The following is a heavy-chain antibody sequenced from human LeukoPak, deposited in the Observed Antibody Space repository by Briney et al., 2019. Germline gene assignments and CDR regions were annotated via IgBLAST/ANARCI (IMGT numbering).Heavy chain of an antibody. D-gene: IGHD6-25*01. CDR3: AKDPMPGIAAYYFDY. Sequence: GGSLRLSCAASGFTFSSYSMNWVRQAPGKGLEWVSYISSSSSTIYYADSVKGRFTISRDNSKNMLYLQMNSLRAEDTAVYYCAKDPMPGIAAYYFDYWGQGTLVTVSS. CDR2: ISSSSSTI. V-gene: IGHV3-48*01. CDR1: GFTFSSYS. J-gene: IGHJ4*02.